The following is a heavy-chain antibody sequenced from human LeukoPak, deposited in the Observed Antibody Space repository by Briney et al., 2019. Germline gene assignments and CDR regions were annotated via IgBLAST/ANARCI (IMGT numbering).Heavy chain of an antibody. Sequence: SETLSLTCTVSGGSISSSSYYWGWIRQPPGKGLEWIGSIYYSGSTYYNPSLKSRVTISVDTSKNQFSLKLSSVTAADTAVYYCARHGGDYAHQPDYWGQGTLVTVSS. D-gene: IGHD4-17*01. V-gene: IGHV4-39*01. CDR1: GGSISSSSYY. J-gene: IGHJ4*02. CDR3: ARHGGDYAHQPDY. CDR2: IYYSGST.